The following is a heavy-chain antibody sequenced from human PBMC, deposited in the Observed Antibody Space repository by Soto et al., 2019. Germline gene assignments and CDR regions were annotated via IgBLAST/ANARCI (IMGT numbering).Heavy chain of an antibody. Sequence: QVQLQESGPGLVKPSETLSLTCTVSGGSISTHYWTWIRQPPGKGLEWIGYIFSNGRANYNPSLGSPCPLSVDTSKNQGALKLRSVTAADTAVYYCARGGDNSPWYYSLWGQGTLVAVSS. CDR3: ARGGDNSPWYYSL. V-gene: IGHV4-59*11. D-gene: IGHD3-10*01. CDR1: GGSISTHY. CDR2: IFSNGRA. J-gene: IGHJ4*02.